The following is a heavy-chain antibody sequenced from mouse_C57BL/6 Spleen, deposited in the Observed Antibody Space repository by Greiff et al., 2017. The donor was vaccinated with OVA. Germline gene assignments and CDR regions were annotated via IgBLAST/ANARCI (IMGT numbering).Heavy chain of an antibody. CDR2: IDPSDSET. CDR1: GYTFTSYW. J-gene: IGHJ1*03. Sequence: QVQLKQPGPELVRPGSSVKLSCKASGYTFTSYWMNWVKQRPIQGLEWIGNIDPSDSETHYNQKFKDKATLTVDKSSSTAYMQLSSLTSEDSAVYYGARSPYYGSSYWYFDVWGTGTTVTVSS. D-gene: IGHD1-1*01. CDR3: ARSPYYGSSYWYFDV. V-gene: IGHV1-52*01.